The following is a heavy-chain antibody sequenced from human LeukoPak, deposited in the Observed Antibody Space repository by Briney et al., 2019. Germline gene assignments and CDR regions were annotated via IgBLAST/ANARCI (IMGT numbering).Heavy chain of an antibody. D-gene: IGHD1-1*01. CDR3: ARWKIYYYGMDV. CDR2: INHSGST. J-gene: IGHJ6*02. Sequence: SETLPLTCAVYGGSFSGYYWSWIRQPPGKGLEWIGEINHSGSTNYNPSLKSRVTISVDTSKNQFSLKLSSVTAADTAVYHCARWKIYYYGMDVWGQGTTVTVSS. V-gene: IGHV4-34*01. CDR1: GGSFSGYY.